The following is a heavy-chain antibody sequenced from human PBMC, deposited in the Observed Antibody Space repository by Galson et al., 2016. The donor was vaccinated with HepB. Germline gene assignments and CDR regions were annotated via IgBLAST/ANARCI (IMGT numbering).Heavy chain of an antibody. CDR1: GGSFSGYY. CDR3: ARARRILWFGEFYSY. V-gene: IGHV4-34*01. D-gene: IGHD3-10*01. Sequence: SETLSLTCTVSGGSFSGYYWAWIRQPPGKGLEWIGEINHGGNTNYNPSLNSRVTMSVAMSRHQFSLKLTFVTAADSAVYYCARARRILWFGEFYSYWGQGTLVTVSS. CDR2: INHGGNT. J-gene: IGHJ4*02.